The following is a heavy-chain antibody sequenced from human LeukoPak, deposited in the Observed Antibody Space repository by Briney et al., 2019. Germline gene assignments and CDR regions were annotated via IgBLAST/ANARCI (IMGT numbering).Heavy chain of an antibody. CDR2: ISAYNGNT. J-gene: IGHJ5*02. CDR3: AIAPYYDSSVNWFDP. D-gene: IGHD3-22*01. CDR1: GYTFTSYG. Sequence: ASVKVSCKASGYTFTSYGISWVRQAPGQGLEWMGWISAYNGNTNYAQKLQGRVTMTTDTSTSTAYMELRSLRSDDTAVYYCAIAPYYDSSVNWFDPWGQGTLVTVSS. V-gene: IGHV1-18*01.